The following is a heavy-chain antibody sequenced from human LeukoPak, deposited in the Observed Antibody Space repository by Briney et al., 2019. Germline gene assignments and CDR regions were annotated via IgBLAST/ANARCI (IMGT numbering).Heavy chain of an antibody. Sequence: ASVKVSCKASGYTFTGYYMHWVRQAPGQGLEWMGRINPNSGGTNYAQKFQGRVTMTRDTSISTAYMEPSRLRSDDTAVYYCAREFVGYDFWSGYYSPDYWGQGTLVTVSS. CDR3: AREFVGYDFWSGYYSPDY. CDR2: INPNSGGT. V-gene: IGHV1-2*06. CDR1: GYTFTGYY. D-gene: IGHD3-3*01. J-gene: IGHJ4*02.